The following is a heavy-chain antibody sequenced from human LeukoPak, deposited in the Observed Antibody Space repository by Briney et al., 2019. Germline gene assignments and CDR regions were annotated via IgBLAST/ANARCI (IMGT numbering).Heavy chain of an antibody. V-gene: IGHV3-30-3*01. J-gene: IGHJ4*02. Sequence: GGSLRLSCAASGFTFSSYAIHWVRQAPGKGLEWVAVISYDGSNKYYADSVKGRFTISRDNAKNTLYLQMNSLRAEDTAVYYCARESASDDYGAYDYWGQGTLVAVSS. D-gene: IGHD4-17*01. CDR1: GFTFSSYA. CDR2: ISYDGSNK. CDR3: ARESASDDYGAYDY.